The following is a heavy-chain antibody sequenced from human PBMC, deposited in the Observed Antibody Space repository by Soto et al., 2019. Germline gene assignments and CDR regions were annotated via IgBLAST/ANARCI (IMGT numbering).Heavy chain of an antibody. Sequence: EVQLVESGGSFIQPGGSLRLSCAVSGFSVSRNFMSWIRQAPGKGLEWVSILYSGGTTYYTGSVEGRFTMSGDDSKNRVYLQMKSLRVEDTATYFCARVVLVGATPDYFDHWGQGSLVTASS. CDR1: GFSVSRNF. CDR2: LYSGGTT. V-gene: IGHV3-53*01. J-gene: IGHJ4*01. CDR3: ARVVLVGATPDYFDH. D-gene: IGHD1-26*01.